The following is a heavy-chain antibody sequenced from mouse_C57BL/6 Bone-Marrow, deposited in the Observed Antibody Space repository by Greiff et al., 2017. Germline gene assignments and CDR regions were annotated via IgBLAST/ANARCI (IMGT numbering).Heavy chain of an antibody. J-gene: IGHJ3*01. V-gene: IGHV1-5*01. Sequence: VQLQQSGTVLARPGASVKMSCKTSGYTFTSYWMHWVKQRPGQGLVWIGAIYPGNSDTSYNQKFKGKAKLTAVTSASTAYMELSSLTNEDSAVYYCTRRDYYVPSWFAYWGQGTLVTVSA. CDR1: GYTFTSYW. D-gene: IGHD1-1*01. CDR3: TRRDYYVPSWFAY. CDR2: IYPGNSDT.